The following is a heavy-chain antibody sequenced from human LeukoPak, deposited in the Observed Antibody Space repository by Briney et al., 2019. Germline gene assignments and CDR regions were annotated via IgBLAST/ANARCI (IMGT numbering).Heavy chain of an antibody. Sequence: PGGSLRLSCAASGFTFSSYEMNWVRQAPGRGLEWVSYISSSSSTIYYADSVRGRFTISRDNAKNSLYLQMNSLRAEDTAVYYCAREHLGVDYWGQGTLVTVSS. CDR3: AREHLGVDY. CDR1: GFTFSSYE. J-gene: IGHJ4*02. V-gene: IGHV3-48*01. CDR2: ISSSSSTI.